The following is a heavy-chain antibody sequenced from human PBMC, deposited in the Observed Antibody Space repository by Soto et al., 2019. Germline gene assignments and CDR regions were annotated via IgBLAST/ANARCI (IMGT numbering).Heavy chain of an antibody. D-gene: IGHD2-21*02. Sequence: XGTLSLTCAVSGGSFSGFYWTWIRQPPGEGLEWIGEINHSGTTNFNPSLRSRLTISLDSSKKHFSLKLTSMTAADAAVYYCARADRTLVTSYGLDVWGQGTTVTVSS. CDR1: GGSFSGFY. J-gene: IGHJ6*02. V-gene: IGHV4-34*01. CDR3: ARADRTLVTSYGLDV. CDR2: INHSGTT.